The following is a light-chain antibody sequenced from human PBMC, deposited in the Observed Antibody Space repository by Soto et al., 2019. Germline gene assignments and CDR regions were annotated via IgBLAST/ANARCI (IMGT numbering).Light chain of an antibody. CDR2: GNS. CDR3: QSYDSSLSGSKV. V-gene: IGLV1-40*01. Sequence: QSVLTQPPSVSGAPGQRVTISCPGSSSNIGAGYDVHWYQQLPGTAPKLLIYGNSNRSSGVPDRFSGSKSGTSASLAITGLQAEDEADYYCQSYDSSLSGSKVFGGGTKLTVL. CDR1: SSNIGAGYD. J-gene: IGLJ2*01.